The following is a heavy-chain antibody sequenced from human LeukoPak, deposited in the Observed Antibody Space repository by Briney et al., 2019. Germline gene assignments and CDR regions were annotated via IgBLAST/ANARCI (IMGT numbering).Heavy chain of an antibody. J-gene: IGHJ3*02. CDR3: AKGNGRGGGFFPDVFDI. Sequence: ASVKVSCKASGYTFTNYDINWVRQATGQGLEWMGWINPNNDNTDYAQKFQGRVTITRSTSISTAYMELSSLRSEDTAVYYCAKGNGRGGGFFPDVFDIWGQGTMVTVSS. CDR1: GYTFTNYD. V-gene: IGHV1-8*03. D-gene: IGHD2-15*01. CDR2: INPNNDNT.